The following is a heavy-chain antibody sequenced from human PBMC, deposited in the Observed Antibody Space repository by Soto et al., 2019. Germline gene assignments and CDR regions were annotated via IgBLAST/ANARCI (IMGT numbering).Heavy chain of an antibody. CDR3: ARDRSYYDSSGSYSPPY. Sequence: GGSLRLSCAASGFTFSSYARNWVRQATGKGLEWVSAISGSAATTHFADSVKGRFTISRDNSKNTLYLQMNSLRAEDTAVYYCARDRSYYDSSGSYSPPYWGQGTLVTVSS. CDR1: GFTFSSYA. CDR2: ISGSAATT. V-gene: IGHV3-23*01. D-gene: IGHD3-22*01. J-gene: IGHJ4*02.